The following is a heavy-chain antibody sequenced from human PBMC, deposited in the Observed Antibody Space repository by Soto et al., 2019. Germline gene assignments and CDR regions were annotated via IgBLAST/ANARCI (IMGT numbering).Heavy chain of an antibody. D-gene: IGHD3-3*01. Sequence: ASVKVSCKASGYTFTSYGISWVRQAPGQGLEWMGWISAYNGNTNYAQKLQGRVTMTTDTSTSTAYMELRSLRSDGTAVYYCAREYYDFWSGYYTVGPFGYWGQGTLVTVSS. J-gene: IGHJ4*02. CDR3: AREYYDFWSGYYTVGPFGY. CDR1: GYTFTSYG. V-gene: IGHV1-18*01. CDR2: ISAYNGNT.